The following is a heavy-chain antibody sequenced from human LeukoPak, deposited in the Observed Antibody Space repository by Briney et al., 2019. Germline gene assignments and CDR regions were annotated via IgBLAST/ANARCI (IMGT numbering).Heavy chain of an antibody. Sequence: KPSETLSLTCTASGGSISSYFWSWIRQPPGRGLEWIGYVYYSGNTNYNPSLKSRVTISVDTSKNQFSLRLSSVTAADTAVYYCARRDYGGHFDYWGQGTLVTVSS. J-gene: IGHJ4*02. CDR2: VYYSGNT. CDR3: ARRDYGGHFDY. V-gene: IGHV4-59*08. CDR1: GGSISSYF. D-gene: IGHD4-23*01.